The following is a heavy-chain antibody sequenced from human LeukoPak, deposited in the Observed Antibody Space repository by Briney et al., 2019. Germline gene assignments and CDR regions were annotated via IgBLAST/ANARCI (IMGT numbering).Heavy chain of an antibody. V-gene: IGHV1-46*01. Sequence: ASVKVSCKASGYTFTSYYMHWVRQAPGQGLEWMGIINPSGGSTSYAQKFQGRVTMTRDTSTSTVYMELSSLRSEDTAVYYCARSPTRYSSGWYHVKRRDYFDYWGQGTLVTVSS. J-gene: IGHJ4*02. CDR1: GYTFTSYY. CDR3: ARSPTRYSSGWYHVKRRDYFDY. D-gene: IGHD6-19*01. CDR2: INPSGGST.